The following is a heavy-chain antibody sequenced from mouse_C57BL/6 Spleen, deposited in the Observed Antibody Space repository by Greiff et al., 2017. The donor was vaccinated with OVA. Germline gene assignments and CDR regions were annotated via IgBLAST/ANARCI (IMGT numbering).Heavy chain of an antibody. Sequence: QLKESGPGLVKPSQSLSLTCSVTGYSITSGYYWNWIRQFPGNKLEWLGYLSYDGSNNYNPSLKNRISITRDTSKNQCCLKLNSVTTEDTATYYCARITTVVAPDYWGQGTTLTVSS. CDR1: GYSITSGYY. CDR2: LSYDGSN. D-gene: IGHD1-1*01. V-gene: IGHV3-6*01. J-gene: IGHJ2*01. CDR3: ARITTVVAPDY.